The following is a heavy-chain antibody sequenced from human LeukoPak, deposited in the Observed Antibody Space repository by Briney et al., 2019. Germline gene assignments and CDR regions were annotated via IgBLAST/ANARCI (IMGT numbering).Heavy chain of an antibody. D-gene: IGHD3-22*01. CDR3: ARVDDSSGGDAFDI. CDR2: IIPIFGIA. J-gene: IGHJ3*02. Sequence: SVKVSCKASGGTFSSYAISWVRQAPGQGLEWMGRIIPIFGIANYAQKFQGRVTITADKSTSTAYMELSSLRSEDTAVYYCARVDDSSGGDAFDIWGRGTMVTVSS. V-gene: IGHV1-69*04. CDR1: GGTFSSYA.